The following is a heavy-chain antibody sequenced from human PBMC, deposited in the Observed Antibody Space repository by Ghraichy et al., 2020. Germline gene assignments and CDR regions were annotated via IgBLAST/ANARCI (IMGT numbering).Heavy chain of an antibody. Sequence: GGSLRLSCAASGFTFSSYGMHWVRQAPGKGLEWVALISYDGSNKYYADSVKGRFTISRDNSKNTLYLQMNSLRAEDTAVYYCAKDRDDSSGYYGPFDNWGQGTLVTVSS. CDR2: ISYDGSNK. D-gene: IGHD3-22*01. CDR1: GFTFSSYG. V-gene: IGHV3-30*18. J-gene: IGHJ4*02. CDR3: AKDRDDSSGYYGPFDN.